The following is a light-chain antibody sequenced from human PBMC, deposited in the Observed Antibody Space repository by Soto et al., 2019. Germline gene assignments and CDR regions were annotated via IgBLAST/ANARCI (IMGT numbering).Light chain of an antibody. CDR3: CSYASSSTYV. CDR1: SSDVGSYNL. Sequence: QSALTQPASVSGSPGQSITISCTGTSSDVGSYNLVSWYQQHPGKAPKVMIYEVSKRPSGVSNRFSGSKFGNTASLTISGLQADDEADYYCCSYASSSTYVFGTGSKVT. CDR2: EVS. J-gene: IGLJ1*01. V-gene: IGLV2-23*02.